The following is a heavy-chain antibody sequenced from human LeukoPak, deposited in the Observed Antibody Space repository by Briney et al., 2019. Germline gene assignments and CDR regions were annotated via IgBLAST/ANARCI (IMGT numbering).Heavy chain of an antibody. J-gene: IGHJ4*02. CDR2: IDTNTGSP. CDR1: GYTFTSYA. CDR3: WAEGGYNFEPY. D-gene: IGHD5-24*01. Sequence: ASVKVSCKASGYTFTSYAMNWVRQAPGQGLEWMGWIDTNTGSPTYAQGFTGRFVFSLDTSVSTAYLQISSLKAEDTAVYYCWAEGGYNFEPYWGQGTLVTVSS. V-gene: IGHV7-4-1*02.